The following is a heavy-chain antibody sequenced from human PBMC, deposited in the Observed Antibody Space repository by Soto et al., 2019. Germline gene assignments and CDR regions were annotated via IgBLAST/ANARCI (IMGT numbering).Heavy chain of an antibody. CDR2: ISYDGRNK. CDR1: GFTFSNYG. CDR3: VSSYGSIHFDY. V-gene: IGHV3-30*03. D-gene: IGHD5-18*01. Sequence: QVQLVESGGGGVQPGRSLRLSCAASGFTFSNYGMHWVRQAPGKGLAWVAVISYDGRNKYSADSVKGRFTISRDNAKNTLSVQINSLRAEATAVYYGVSSYGSIHFDYWGQGTLVTVSS. J-gene: IGHJ4*02.